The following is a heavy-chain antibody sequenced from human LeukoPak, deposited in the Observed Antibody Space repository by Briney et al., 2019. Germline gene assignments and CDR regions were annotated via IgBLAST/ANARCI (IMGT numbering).Heavy chain of an antibody. J-gene: IGHJ4*02. CDR1: GITFSSYA. D-gene: IGHD1-26*01. CDR3: ASGESYYLEN. CDR2: IYSGGST. Sequence: GGSLRLSCTASGITFSSYAMSWVRQAPGKGLEWVSTIYSGGSTYYADSVKGRFIITRDNSKNSLYLQMNSMRAEDTAMYYCASGESYYLENWGQGTLVTVSS. V-gene: IGHV3-66*01.